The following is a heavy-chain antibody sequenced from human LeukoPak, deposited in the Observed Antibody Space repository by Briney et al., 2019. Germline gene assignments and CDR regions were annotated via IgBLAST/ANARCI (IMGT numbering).Heavy chain of an antibody. CDR3: AKEIGSYSSSWFDY. J-gene: IGHJ4*02. CDR2: IMYVVSTT. Sequence: FIMYVVSTTYSAHSFKGRFTISRENSKKTLYMQMNRLRDEDTAVYYCAKEIGSYSSSWFDYWGQGTLVTVSS. D-gene: IGHD6-13*01. V-gene: IGHV3-30*02.